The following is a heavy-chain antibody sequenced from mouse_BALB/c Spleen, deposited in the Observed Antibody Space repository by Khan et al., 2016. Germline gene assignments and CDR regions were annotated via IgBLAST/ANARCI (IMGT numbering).Heavy chain of an antibody. V-gene: IGHV1-9*01. CDR2: ILPGGGSC. D-gene: IGHD2-4*01. Sequence: VQLQESGAELMKPGASVKISCKATGYTFSTYWREWVQQRPGHGLEWIGEILPGGGSCNYHEKLKGKATFTADTSTHKAFLQLTILTSEDSAVYYCARFYYDYDYGMDYWGQGTSVTVSS. CDR3: ARFYYDYDYGMDY. J-gene: IGHJ4*01. CDR1: GYTFSTYW.